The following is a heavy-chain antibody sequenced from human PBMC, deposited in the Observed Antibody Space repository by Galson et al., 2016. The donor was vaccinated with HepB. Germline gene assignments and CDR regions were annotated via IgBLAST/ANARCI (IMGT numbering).Heavy chain of an antibody. CDR1: GFSISAYS. CDR3: ASDTSGWSREL. CDR2: ITTSSGPT. V-gene: IGHV3-23*01. J-gene: IGHJ2*01. Sequence: SLRLSCAPSGFSISAYSMTWVRQAPGKGLEWVSTITTSSGPTYYADSVRGRFTISRDNSKESLYLQMNSLRAEDTALYFCASDTSGWSRELWGRGTLVTVSS. D-gene: IGHD6-19*01.